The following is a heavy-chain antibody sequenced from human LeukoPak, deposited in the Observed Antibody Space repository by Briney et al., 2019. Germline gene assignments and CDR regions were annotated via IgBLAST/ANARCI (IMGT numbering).Heavy chain of an antibody. CDR3: ARSFLDYMDV. Sequence: PSETLSLTCTVSGESINPYYWNWIRQPAGKGLEWIGHIYKSGSTNYNPSLKSRVTMSLDTSKNQSSLKLRSVTAADTAVYFCARSFLDYMDVWGKGTTVTVSS. V-gene: IGHV4-4*07. CDR2: IYKSGST. J-gene: IGHJ6*03. D-gene: IGHD2/OR15-2a*01. CDR1: GESINPYY.